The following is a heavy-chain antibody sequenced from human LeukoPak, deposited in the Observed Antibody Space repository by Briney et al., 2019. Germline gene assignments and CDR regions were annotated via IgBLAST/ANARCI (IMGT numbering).Heavy chain of an antibody. CDR2: ISSDGSST. D-gene: IGHD3-22*01. CDR1: GFTFSSYA. J-gene: IGHJ5*02. Sequence: QPGGSLRLSCAASGFTFSSYAMSWVRQAPGKGLVWVSRISSDGSSTSYADSVKGRSTISRDNAKNTLYLQMSSLRAEDTAVYYCARVVSGYTDSWFDPWGQGTLVTVSS. V-gene: IGHV3-74*01. CDR3: ARVVSGYTDSWFDP.